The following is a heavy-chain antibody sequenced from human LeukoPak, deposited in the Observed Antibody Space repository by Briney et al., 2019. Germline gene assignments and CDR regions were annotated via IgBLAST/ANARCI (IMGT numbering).Heavy chain of an antibody. CDR2: ISSGSSYI. CDR1: GFSLTTYE. Sequence: PGGSLRLSCAASGFSLTTYEMNWVRQAPGKGLEWVSFISSGSSYIYYADSVKGRFTISRDNAKNSLYLQMNSLRAEDTAVYYCARERSDSFDYWGQGTLVTVSS. CDR3: ARERSDSFDY. D-gene: IGHD3-3*01. V-gene: IGHV3-21*01. J-gene: IGHJ4*02.